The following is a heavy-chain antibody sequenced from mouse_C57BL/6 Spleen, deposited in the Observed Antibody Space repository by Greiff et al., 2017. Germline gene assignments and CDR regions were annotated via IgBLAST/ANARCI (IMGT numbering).Heavy chain of an antibody. CDR1: GYTFTSYW. D-gene: IGHD2-4*01. V-gene: IGHV1-59*01. J-gene: IGHJ1*03. CDR3: ARRGITRIYWYFDV. CDR2: IDPSDSYT. Sequence: QVQLQQPGAELVRPGTSVKLSCKASGYTFTSYWMHWVKQRPGQGLEWIGVIDPSDSYTNYNQKFKGKATLTVDTSSSTAYMQLSSLTSEDSAVYYCARRGITRIYWYFDVWGTGTTVTVSS.